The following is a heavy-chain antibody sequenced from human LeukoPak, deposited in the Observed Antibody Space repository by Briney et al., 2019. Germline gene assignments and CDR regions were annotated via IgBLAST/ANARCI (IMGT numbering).Heavy chain of an antibody. J-gene: IGHJ4*02. CDR2: INPNSGGT. D-gene: IGHD2-15*01. CDR3: ARGARLVVGTTPGFFDY. V-gene: IGHV1-2*02. Sequence: GASVKVSCKASGYTFTGYYMHWVRQAPGQGLEWMGWINPNSGGTNYAQKFQGRVTMTRGTSFTTAYMELSRLRSGDTALYYCARGARLVVGTTPGFFDYWGQGTLVTVSS. CDR1: GYTFTGYY.